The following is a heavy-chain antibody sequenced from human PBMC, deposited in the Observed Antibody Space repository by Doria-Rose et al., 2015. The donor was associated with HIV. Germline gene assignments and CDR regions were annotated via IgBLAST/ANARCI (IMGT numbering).Heavy chain of an antibody. V-gene: IGHV4-34*01. J-gene: IGHJ6*02. CDR3: ARGLLRGGWNDVDYYYGMDV. CDR1: GGSFSGYY. CDR2: INHSGST. D-gene: IGHD1-1*01. Sequence: QVQLQQWDAGLVKPSETLSLTCAVFGGSFSGYYWRWIRQPPGKGLEWIGVINHSGSTKYETSLKSRVTLSLDTSKTLFSLKLSLVTAADTAVYYCARGLLRGGWNDVDYYYGMDVWGQGTTVTVSS.